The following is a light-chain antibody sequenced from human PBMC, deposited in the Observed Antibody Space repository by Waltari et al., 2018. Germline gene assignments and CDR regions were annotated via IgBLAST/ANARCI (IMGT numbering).Light chain of an antibody. CDR1: SRSVGGYNF. Sequence: QSALTQPASVPGSPGQSITISCTGTSRSVGGYNFVSWYQQHPGKAPKLMIYVVSNRPSGVSSRFSGSKSGNTASLTISGLQAEDEADYYCNSYTSSYTYVFGTGTKVTVL. J-gene: IGLJ1*01. CDR2: VVS. V-gene: IGLV2-14*03. CDR3: NSYTSSYTYV.